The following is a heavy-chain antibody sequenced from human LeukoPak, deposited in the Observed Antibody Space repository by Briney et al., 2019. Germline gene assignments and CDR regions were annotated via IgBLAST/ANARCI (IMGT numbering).Heavy chain of an antibody. J-gene: IGHJ5*02. CDR2: INHSGST. Sequence: SETLSLTCAVYGGSFSGYYWSWIRQPPGKGLEWIGEINHSGSTNYNPSLKSRVTISVDTSKNQFSLKLSSVTAADTAVHYCARGYWFDPWGQGTLVTVSS. CDR3: ARGYWFDP. CDR1: GGSFSGYY. V-gene: IGHV4-34*01.